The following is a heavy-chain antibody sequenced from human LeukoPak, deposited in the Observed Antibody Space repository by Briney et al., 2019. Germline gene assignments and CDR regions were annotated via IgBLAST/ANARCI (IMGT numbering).Heavy chain of an antibody. D-gene: IGHD1-26*01. Sequence: GGSLRLSCAASGFTFSSNYMSWVGRAPGKGRKGVSVIYSGGSTYSADSVKGRFIISREKSKNTLYLQMSSLRAEDTAVYYCATGRPNSGSYLDYWGQGTLVTVSS. CDR3: ATGRPNSGSYLDY. V-gene: IGHV3-66*01. CDR1: GFTFSSNY. CDR2: IYSGGST. J-gene: IGHJ4*02.